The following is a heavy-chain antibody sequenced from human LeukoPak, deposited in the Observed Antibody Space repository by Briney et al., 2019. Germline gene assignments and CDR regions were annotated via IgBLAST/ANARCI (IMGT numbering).Heavy chain of an antibody. Sequence: PSETLSLTCTVSGGSISNYYWNWIRQPPGKGLEWIGYIYYTGNTNYNPSLKSRVTISVDTSKNQFSLKLSSVTAADTALYYCARGNSYYDSSGYFPWESFQHWGQGTLVTVSS. CDR1: GGSISNYY. J-gene: IGHJ1*01. V-gene: IGHV4-59*01. CDR2: IYYTGNT. D-gene: IGHD3-22*01. CDR3: ARGNSYYDSSGYFPWESFQH.